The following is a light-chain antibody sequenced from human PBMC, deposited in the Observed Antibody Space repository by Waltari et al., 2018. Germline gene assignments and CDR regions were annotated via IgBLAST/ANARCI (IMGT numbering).Light chain of an antibody. CDR3: SSYTSSSTLV. CDR1: SSDVGGYNY. J-gene: IGLJ2*01. V-gene: IGLV2-14*01. CDR2: EVS. Sequence: QSALTQPASVSGSTGQSITISCTGTSSDVGGYNYVPWYQQHPGKAPKLMIYEVSNRPSGVSNRFSGSKSGNTASLTISGLQAEDEADYYCSSYTSSSTLVFGGGTKLTVL.